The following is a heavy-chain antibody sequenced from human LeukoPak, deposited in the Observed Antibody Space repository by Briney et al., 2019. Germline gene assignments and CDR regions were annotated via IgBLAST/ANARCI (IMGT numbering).Heavy chain of an antibody. Sequence: PGGSLRLSCAVSGFTVSSNYMSWVRQAPGKGLEWVSVFYGGDGTYYADSVKGRFTISRDNSKNTLYLQMNSLRAEDTAVYYCAKDRGRDGYNFHYWGQGTLVTVPS. V-gene: IGHV3-66*02. CDR1: GFTVSSNY. D-gene: IGHD5-24*01. CDR3: AKDRGRDGYNFHY. CDR2: FYGGDGT. J-gene: IGHJ4*02.